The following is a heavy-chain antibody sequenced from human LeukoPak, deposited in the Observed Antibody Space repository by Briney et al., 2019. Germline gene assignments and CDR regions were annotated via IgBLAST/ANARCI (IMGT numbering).Heavy chain of an antibody. D-gene: IGHD3-3*01. V-gene: IGHV4-38-2*01. CDR1: GYSISSGYY. J-gene: IGHJ4*02. CDR3: ARKGYDFWSDYLSY. CDR2: IYHSGST. Sequence: PSETLSLTCAVSGYSISSGYYWGWIRQPPGKGLEWIGSIYHSGSTYYNPSLKSRVTISVDTSKNQFSLKLSSVTAADTAVYYCARKGYDFWSDYLSYWGQGTLVTVSS.